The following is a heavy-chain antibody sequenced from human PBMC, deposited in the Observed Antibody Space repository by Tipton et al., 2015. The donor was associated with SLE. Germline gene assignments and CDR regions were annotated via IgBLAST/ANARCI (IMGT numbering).Heavy chain of an antibody. Sequence: SLRLSCAASGFTVSSNYMSWVRQAPGKGLEWVSVIYSGGSTYYADSVKGRFTISRHNSKNTLYLQMNSLRAEDTAVYYCAREGSAAGRYFDLWCRGTLVTVSS. V-gene: IGHV3-53*04. D-gene: IGHD6-13*01. J-gene: IGHJ2*01. CDR1: GFTVSSNY. CDR2: IYSGGST. CDR3: AREGSAAGRYFDL.